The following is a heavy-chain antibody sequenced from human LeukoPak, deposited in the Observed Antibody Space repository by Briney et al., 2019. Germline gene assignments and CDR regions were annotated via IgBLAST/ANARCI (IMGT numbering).Heavy chain of an antibody. CDR3: ASANFDWLSMGYFDY. CDR2: SSSSSSTI. Sequence: GGSLRLSCAASGFTFSSYSMNWVRQAPGKGLEWVSYSSSSSSTIYYADSVKGRFTISRDNAKNSLYLQMNSLRAEDTAVYYCASANFDWLSMGYFDYWGQGTLVTVSS. J-gene: IGHJ4*02. V-gene: IGHV3-48*01. D-gene: IGHD3-9*01. CDR1: GFTFSSYS.